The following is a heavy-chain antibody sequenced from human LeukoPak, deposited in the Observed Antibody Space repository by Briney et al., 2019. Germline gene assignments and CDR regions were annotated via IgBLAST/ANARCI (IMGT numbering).Heavy chain of an antibody. D-gene: IGHD3-10*01. Sequence: PGGSLRLSCAASGFTFSDYYMSWIRQAPGKGLEWVSYMSSSGSSIYYADSVKGRFTISRDNANNSLYLQMDSLRAEDTAVYYCARDSGSYLLTDNWGQGTLVTVSS. J-gene: IGHJ4*02. CDR3: ARDSGSYLLTDN. CDR1: GFTFSDYY. V-gene: IGHV3-11*01. CDR2: MSSSGSSI.